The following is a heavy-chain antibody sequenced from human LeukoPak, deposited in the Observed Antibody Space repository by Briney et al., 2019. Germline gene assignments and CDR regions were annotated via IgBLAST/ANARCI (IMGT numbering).Heavy chain of an antibody. CDR1: GFTFGDYA. D-gene: IGHD6-19*01. J-gene: IGHJ4*02. V-gene: IGHV3-49*04. CDR3: TREGWPIAVAGRALDY. Sequence: PGGSLRLSCTASGFTFGDYAMSWVRQAPGKGLEWVGFIRSKAYGGTTECAASVKGRFTISRDDSKSIAYLQMNSLKTEDTAVYYCTREGWPIAVAGRALDYWGQGTLVTVSS. CDR2: IRSKAYGGTT.